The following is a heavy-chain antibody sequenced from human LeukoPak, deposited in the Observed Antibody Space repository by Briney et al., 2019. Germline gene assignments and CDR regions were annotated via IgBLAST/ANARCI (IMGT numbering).Heavy chain of an antibody. J-gene: IGHJ4*02. D-gene: IGHD4-17*01. CDR1: GFTFSSYA. V-gene: IGHV3-23*01. CDR3: ARVVDHDYGDYYLDY. CDR2: ISGSGGSA. Sequence: GGSLRLSCEASGFTFSSYAMSWVRQAPGKGLEWVSSISGSGGSAYYADSVKGRFTISRDNSKNTLYLQMNSLRAEDTAVYYCARVVDHDYGDYYLDYWGQGTLVTVSS.